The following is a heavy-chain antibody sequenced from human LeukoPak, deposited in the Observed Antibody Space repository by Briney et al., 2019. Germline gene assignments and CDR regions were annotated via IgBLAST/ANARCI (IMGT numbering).Heavy chain of an antibody. D-gene: IGHD6-19*01. J-gene: IGHJ4*02. CDR1: GGSFSGYY. V-gene: IGHV4-34*01. CDR2: INHSGST. CDR3: ARVPNSSGWTSYFDY. Sequence: SETLSLTCAVYGGSFSGYYWSWIRQPPGKGLKWIGEINHSGSTNYNPSLKSRVTISVDTSKNQFSLKLSSVTAADTAVYYCARVPNSSGWTSYFDYWGQGTLVTVSS.